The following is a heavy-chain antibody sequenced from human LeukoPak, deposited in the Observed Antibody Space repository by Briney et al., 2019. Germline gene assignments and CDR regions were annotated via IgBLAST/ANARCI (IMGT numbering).Heavy chain of an antibody. D-gene: IGHD2-15*01. V-gene: IGHV3-48*03. J-gene: IGHJ4*02. CDR2: ISSSGSTI. CDR1: GFTFSSYE. Sequence: GGSLRLSCAASGFTFSSYEMNWVRQAPGKGLEWVSYISSSGSTIYYADSVKGRFTISRDNAKNSLYLQMNSLRAEDTAVYYCAITYCSGGSCYYAPPDYWGQGTLVTVSS. CDR3: AITYCSGGSCYYAPPDY.